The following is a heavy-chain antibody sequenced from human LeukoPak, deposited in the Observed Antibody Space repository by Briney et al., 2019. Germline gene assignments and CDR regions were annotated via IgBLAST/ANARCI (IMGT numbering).Heavy chain of an antibody. J-gene: IGHJ5*02. CDR2: IYYSGST. D-gene: IGHD5-18*01. CDR1: GGSISSYY. Sequence: SETLSLTCTVSGGSISSYYWSWIRQPPGKGLEWIGYIYYSGSTNYNPSLKSRVTISVDTSKNQFSLKLSSVTAADTAVYYCARGRYSYGYHNWFDPWGQGTLVTVSS. V-gene: IGHV4-59*01. CDR3: ARGRYSYGYHNWFDP.